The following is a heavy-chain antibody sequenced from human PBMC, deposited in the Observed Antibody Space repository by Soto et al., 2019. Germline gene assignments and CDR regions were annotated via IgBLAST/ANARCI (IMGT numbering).Heavy chain of an antibody. D-gene: IGHD2-15*01. V-gene: IGHV4-4*09. CDR2: IYSSGSA. Sequence: PSETLSLSCTVSGDSIRNSYLSWIRQSPGKGLEWIGYIYSSGSAYYNPSLKSRVTMSVDASKNQFSMKLTSVTAADTAVYYCAKLVVAAHNWLDPWGQGTLVTVSS. J-gene: IGHJ5*02. CDR3: AKLVVAAHNWLDP. CDR1: GDSIRNSY.